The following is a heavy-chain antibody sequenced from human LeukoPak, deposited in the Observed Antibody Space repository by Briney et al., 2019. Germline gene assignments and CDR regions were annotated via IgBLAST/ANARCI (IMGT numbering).Heavy chain of an antibody. CDR2: ITGSGDIT. CDR3: ARDNRLVQFGT. V-gene: IGHV3-23*01. J-gene: IGHJ4*02. CDR1: GFMFRSYG. D-gene: IGHD5-24*01. Sequence: GGSLRLSCAASGFMFRSYGMNWVRQAPGKGLEWVSGITGSGDITYYADSVKGQFTISRDNSKNTLYLQMNSLRAEDTARYYCARDNRLVQFGTGGQGTLVTASS.